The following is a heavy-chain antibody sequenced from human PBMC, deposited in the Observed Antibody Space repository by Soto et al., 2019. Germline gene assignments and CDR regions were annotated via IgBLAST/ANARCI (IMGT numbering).Heavy chain of an antibody. Sequence: QVQLVESGGGVVQPGRSLRHSCAGSGFTFSAYGMDWVRQAPGKGLEWVAVISYDGSNKYYADSVKGRFTISRDNSKNTLYLQMNSLRAEDTAVYYCAKDRMGAGVRGYFDYWGQGTLVTVSS. D-gene: IGHD3-10*01. CDR3: AKDRMGAGVRGYFDY. CDR2: ISYDGSNK. V-gene: IGHV3-30*18. CDR1: GFTFSAYG. J-gene: IGHJ4*02.